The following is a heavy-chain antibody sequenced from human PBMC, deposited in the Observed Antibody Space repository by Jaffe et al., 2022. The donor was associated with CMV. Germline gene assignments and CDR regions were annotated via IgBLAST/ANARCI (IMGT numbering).Heavy chain of an antibody. Sequence: EVQLVESGGGLVKPGGSLRLSCAASGFTFSSYSMNWVRQAPGKGLEWVSSISSSSSYIYYADSVKGRFTISRDNAKNSLYLQMNSLRAEDTAVYYCARGWGGFGETNDAFDIWGQGTMVTVSS. V-gene: IGHV3-21*01. D-gene: IGHD3-10*01. CDR3: ARGWGGFGETNDAFDI. CDR2: ISSSSSYI. CDR1: GFTFSSYS. J-gene: IGHJ3*02.